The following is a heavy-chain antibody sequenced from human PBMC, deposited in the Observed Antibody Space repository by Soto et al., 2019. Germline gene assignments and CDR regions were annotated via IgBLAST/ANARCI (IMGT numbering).Heavy chain of an antibody. CDR1: VVSISSGNW. CDR2: IFHDGTA. J-gene: IGHJ4*02. Sequence: KPSETLSLTCAFSVVSISSGNWWTWVRQSPQRGLEYIGEIFHDGTANYYPSFERRVAISVDTYKNQFSLKLTSVTAADTAIYFCARLVYDTRLNYMYFDFWGQGTLVTVSS. D-gene: IGHD3-10*01. V-gene: IGHV4-4*02. CDR3: ARLVYDTRLNYMYFDF.